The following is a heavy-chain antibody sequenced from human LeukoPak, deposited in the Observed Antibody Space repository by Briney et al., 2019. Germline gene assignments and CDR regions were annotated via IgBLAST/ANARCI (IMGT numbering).Heavy chain of an antibody. Sequence: KPSETLSLTCTVSGGSISSTTYYWAWIRQPPGKGLEWIGEINHSGSTNYNPSLKSRVTISVDTPKNQSSLKLSSVTAADTAVYYCARLGNTVTLPHYFDYWGQGTLVTVSS. J-gene: IGHJ4*02. D-gene: IGHD4-17*01. CDR1: GGSISSTTYY. CDR3: ARLGNTVTLPHYFDY. CDR2: INHSGST. V-gene: IGHV4-39*07.